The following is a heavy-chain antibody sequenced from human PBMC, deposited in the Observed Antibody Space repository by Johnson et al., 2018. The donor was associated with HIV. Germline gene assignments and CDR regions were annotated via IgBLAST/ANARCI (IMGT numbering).Heavy chain of an antibody. Sequence: VQLVESGGGVIRPGGSLRLSCAASGFTFDDYGMSWVRQAPGKGLEWVSGINWNDGRTGYAASVKGRFTISRDNSKNTLYLQMNSLRAEDTAVYYCAKGHYYDSSDYYNQRYAFDIWGQGTMVTVSS. J-gene: IGHJ3*02. CDR1: GFTFDDYG. D-gene: IGHD3-22*01. CDR2: INWNDGRT. CDR3: AKGHYYDSSDYYNQRYAFDI. V-gene: IGHV3-20*04.